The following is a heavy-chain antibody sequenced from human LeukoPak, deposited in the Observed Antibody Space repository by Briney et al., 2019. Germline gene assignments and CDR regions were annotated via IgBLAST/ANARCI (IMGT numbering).Heavy chain of an antibody. D-gene: IGHD3-3*01. V-gene: IGHV3-23*01. CDR1: GFTFSSYA. CDR2: ISGSGGST. J-gene: IGHJ4*02. CDR3: ARAGDFWSGYYKERKSFDY. Sequence: GGSLRLSCAASGFTFSSYAMSWVRQAPGKGLEWVSAISGSGGSTYYADSVKGRFTISRDNSKNTLYLQMNSLRAEDTAVYYCARAGDFWSGYYKERKSFDYWGQGTLVTVSS.